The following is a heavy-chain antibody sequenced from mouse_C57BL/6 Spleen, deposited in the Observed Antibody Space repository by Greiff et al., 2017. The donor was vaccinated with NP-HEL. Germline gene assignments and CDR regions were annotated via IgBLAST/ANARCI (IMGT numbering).Heavy chain of an antibody. V-gene: IGHV5-17*01. D-gene: IGHD4-1*01. J-gene: IGHJ4*01. CDR1: GFTFSDYG. CDR2: ISSGSSTI. CDR3: ARRLTGLYYYAMDY. Sequence: EVQGVESGGGLVKPGGSLKLSCAASGFTFSDYGMHWVRQAPEKGLEWVAYISSGSSTIYYADTVKGRFTISRDNAKNTLFLQMTSLRSEDTAMYYCARRLTGLYYYAMDYWGQGTSVTVSS.